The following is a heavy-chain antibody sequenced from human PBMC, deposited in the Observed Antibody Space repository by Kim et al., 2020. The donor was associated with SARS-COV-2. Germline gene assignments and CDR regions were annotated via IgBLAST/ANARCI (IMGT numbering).Heavy chain of an antibody. CDR3: TTVGALYCSGGSCYVGYYYGMDV. D-gene: IGHD2-15*01. Sequence: GGSLRLSCAASGFTFSNAWMSWVRQAPGKGLEWVGRIKSKTDGGTTDYAAPVKGRFTISRDDSKNTLYLQMNSLKTEDTAVYYCTTVGALYCSGGSCYVGYYYGMDVWGQGTTVTVSS. CDR1: GFTFSNAW. J-gene: IGHJ6*02. V-gene: IGHV3-15*01. CDR2: IKSKTDGGTT.